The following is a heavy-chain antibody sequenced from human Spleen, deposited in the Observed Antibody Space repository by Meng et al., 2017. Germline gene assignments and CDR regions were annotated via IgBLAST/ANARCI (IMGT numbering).Heavy chain of an antibody. CDR1: GFTVSSYW. V-gene: IGHV3-74*01. CDR3: ARDADWVIFDH. D-gene: IGHD3-9*01. CDR2: INVDGRTT. J-gene: IGHJ4*02. Sequence: GESLKISCAASGFTVSSYWMHWVRQAPGKGLIWVSRINVDGRTTNYADSVRGRFTISRDDAKNTVYLQMNSLRAEDTAVYYCARDADWVIFDHWGQGALVTVSS.